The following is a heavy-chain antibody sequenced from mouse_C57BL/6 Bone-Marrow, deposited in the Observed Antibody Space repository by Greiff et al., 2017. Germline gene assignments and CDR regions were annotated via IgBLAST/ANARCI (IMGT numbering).Heavy chain of an antibody. CDR1: GFSLSTSGMG. CDR2: IYWDDDK. V-gene: IGHV8-12*01. CDR3: ALFYYGIPFDY. Sequence: QVTLKECGPGILQSSQTLSLTCSFSGFSLSTSGMGVSWIRQPSGKGLEWLAHIYWDDDKRYNPSLKSRLTISKDTSRNQVFLKITSVDTAVTATYYCALFYYGIPFDYWGQGTTLTVSS. J-gene: IGHJ2*01. D-gene: IGHD2-1*01.